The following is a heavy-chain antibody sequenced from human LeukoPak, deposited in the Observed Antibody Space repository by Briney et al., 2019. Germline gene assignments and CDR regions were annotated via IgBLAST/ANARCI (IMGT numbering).Heavy chain of an antibody. V-gene: IGHV1-2*02. CDR1: GYTFTGYY. D-gene: IGHD1-26*01. CDR2: INPNSGGT. J-gene: IGHJ4*02. CDR3: ARANTREVGATSF. Sequence: GASVKVSCKASGYTFTGYYMHWVRQAPGQGLEWMGWINPNSGGTNYAQKFQGRVTMTRDTSISTAYMELSRLRSDDTAVYYCARANTREVGATSFWGQGTLVTVSS.